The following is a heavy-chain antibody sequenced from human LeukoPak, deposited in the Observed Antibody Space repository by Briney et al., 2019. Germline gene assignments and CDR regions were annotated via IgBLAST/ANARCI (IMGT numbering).Heavy chain of an antibody. J-gene: IGHJ4*02. Sequence: GGSLRLSCAASGFTFSDYYMSWIRQAPGKGLEWVSYISTSGTTIYYADSVKGRFTISGDNAKNSLYLQMNSLSAEDTAVYYCARAQVGFRFDYWGQGTLVTVSS. V-gene: IGHV3-11*01. CDR3: ARAQVGFRFDY. D-gene: IGHD6-25*01. CDR1: GFTFSDYY. CDR2: ISTSGTTI.